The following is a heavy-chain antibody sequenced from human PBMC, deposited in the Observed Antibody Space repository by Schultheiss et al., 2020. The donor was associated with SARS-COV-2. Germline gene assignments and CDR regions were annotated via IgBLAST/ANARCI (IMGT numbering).Heavy chain of an antibody. CDR2: IYYSGST. V-gene: IGHV4-61*08. D-gene: IGHD3-22*01. CDR3: AKPLGYYYDSSGYSE. Sequence: LETLSLTCTVSGGSISSGDYYWSWIRQPPGKGLEWIGYIYYSGSTNYNPSLKSRVTISVDTSKNQFSLKLSSVTAADTAVYYCAKPLGYYYDSSGYSEWGQGTLVTVSS. J-gene: IGHJ4*02. CDR1: GGSISSGDYY.